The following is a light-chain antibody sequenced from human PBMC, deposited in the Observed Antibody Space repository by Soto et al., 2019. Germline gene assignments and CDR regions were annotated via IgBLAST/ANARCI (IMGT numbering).Light chain of an antibody. CDR1: SSDVGGYNY. V-gene: IGLV2-14*01. CDR3: SSYTTSSTVL. CDR2: DVS. J-gene: IGLJ2*01. Sequence: QSALAKPAPVSGAPGQSITISCTGTSSDVGGYNYVSWYQQHPGKAPKLMIYDVSNRPLGVSNRFSGSKSGNTASLTISGLQAEDEADYYCSSYTTSSTVLFGGGTKVTVL.